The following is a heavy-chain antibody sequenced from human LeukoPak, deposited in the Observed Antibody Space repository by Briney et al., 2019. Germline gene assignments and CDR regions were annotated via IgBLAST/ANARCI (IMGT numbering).Heavy chain of an antibody. Sequence: GGSLRLSCVASGITFRHHAMNWVRQAPGKGLEWVSSIFDSGAPSYYADSVKGRFTISRDNSRNTFYLQMENLRAEDSATYYCTKAVGGGRDAYDIWGQGTGVIVSS. CDR1: GITFRHHA. J-gene: IGHJ3*02. CDR2: IFDSGAPS. CDR3: TKAVGGGRDAYDI. V-gene: IGHV3-23*01. D-gene: IGHD3-16*01.